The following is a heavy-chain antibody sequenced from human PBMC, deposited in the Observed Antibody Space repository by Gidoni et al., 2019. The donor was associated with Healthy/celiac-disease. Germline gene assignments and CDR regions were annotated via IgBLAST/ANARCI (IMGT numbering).Heavy chain of an antibody. D-gene: IGHD1-26*01. CDR2: IWYDGSNK. CDR1: GFTFSSYG. J-gene: IGHJ4*02. CDR3: ARVLGYSGSYFPDY. V-gene: IGHV3-33*01. Sequence: QVQLVESGGGVVQPGRSLRLSCAASGFTFSSYGMHRVRQAPGKGLEWVAVIWYDGSNKYYADSVKGRFTISRDNSKNTLYLQMNSLRAEDTAVYYCARVLGYSGSYFPDYWGQGTLVTVSS.